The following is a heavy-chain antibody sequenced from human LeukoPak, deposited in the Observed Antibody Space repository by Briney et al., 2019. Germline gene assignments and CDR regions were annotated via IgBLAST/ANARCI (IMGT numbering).Heavy chain of an antibody. CDR2: INHSGST. V-gene: IGHV4-34*01. CDR1: GGSFSGYY. D-gene: IGHD2-21*01. CDR3: ARNIVVGLYYYYYMDV. Sequence: SETLSLTCAVYGGSFSGYYWSWIRQPPGKGLEWIGEINHSGSTNYNPSLKSRVTISVDTSKNQFSLKLSSVTAADTAVYYCARNIVVGLYYYYYMDVWGKGTTVTVSS. J-gene: IGHJ6*03.